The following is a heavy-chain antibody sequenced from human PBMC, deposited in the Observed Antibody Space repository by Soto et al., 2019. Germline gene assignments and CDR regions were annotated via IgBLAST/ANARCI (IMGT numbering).Heavy chain of an antibody. CDR1: GGTFSSYA. J-gene: IGHJ3*02. CDR3: ARDPSDCAMIVGAAQGCAFDI. CDR2: IIPIFGTA. V-gene: IGHV1-69*01. Sequence: QVQLVQSGAEVKKPGSSVKVSCKASGGTFSSYAISWVRQAPGQGLEWMGGIIPIFGTANYAQKFQGRATITADESTSTAYMELSSLRSEDTAVYYCARDPSDCAMIVGAAQGCAFDIWVQGTMVTVSS. D-gene: IGHD1-26*01.